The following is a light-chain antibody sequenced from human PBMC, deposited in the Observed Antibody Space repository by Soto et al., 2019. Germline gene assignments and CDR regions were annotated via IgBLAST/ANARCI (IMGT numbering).Light chain of an antibody. CDR1: QSISSW. J-gene: IGKJ1*01. CDR3: QQYNTYSRT. V-gene: IGKV1-5*03. Sequence: DIQMTQSPSTLSASVGDRVTISCRASQSISSWLAWYQQKPGKAPNLLIYKASTLQSGAPSRFSGSGSWTEFSLTISSLQPDDFATYYCQQYNTYSRTFGQGTKLEIE. CDR2: KAS.